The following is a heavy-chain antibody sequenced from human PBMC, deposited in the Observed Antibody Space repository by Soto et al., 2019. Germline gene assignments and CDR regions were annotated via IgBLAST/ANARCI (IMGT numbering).Heavy chain of an antibody. D-gene: IGHD2-15*01. CDR3: ASEYCSGGRCYYYGMDV. CDR2: IWYDGSNK. CDR1: GFIFSTYG. J-gene: IGHJ6*02. Sequence: QVQLVESGGGVVQPGRSLRLSCAASGFIFSTYGMHWVRQAPDKGLEWVAVIWYDGSNKYYADSVKGRFTISRDNSTNALYLQMNSLRAEDTAVYYCASEYCSGGRCYYYGMDVWGQGTTVTVSS. V-gene: IGHV3-33*01.